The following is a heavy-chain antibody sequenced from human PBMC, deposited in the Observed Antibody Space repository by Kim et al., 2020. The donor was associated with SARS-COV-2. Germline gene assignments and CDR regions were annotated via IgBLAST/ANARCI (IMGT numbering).Heavy chain of an antibody. CDR1: GYSISSGYY. V-gene: IGHV4-38-2*02. CDR2: IYHSGST. D-gene: IGHD1-7*01. Sequence: SETLSLTCTVSGYSISSGYYWGWIRQPPGKGLEWIGSIYHSGSTYYNPSLKSRVTISVDTSKNQFSLKLSSVTAADTAVYYCARGQMVLPFDYWGQGTLV. J-gene: IGHJ4*02. CDR3: ARGQMVLPFDY.